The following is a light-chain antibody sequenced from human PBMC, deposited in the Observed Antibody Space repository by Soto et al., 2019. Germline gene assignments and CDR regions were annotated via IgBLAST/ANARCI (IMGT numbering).Light chain of an antibody. Sequence: EIVMTQSPANLSVSPGERATLSCRASQSVSSNLAWYQQKPGQAPRLLIYGASTRATGIPARFSGSGSGTEFTLTISSLQSEDFAVYYCQQYNNLMYTFGQGTKLEIK. V-gene: IGKV3-15*01. CDR3: QQYNNLMYT. J-gene: IGKJ2*01. CDR2: GAS. CDR1: QSVSSN.